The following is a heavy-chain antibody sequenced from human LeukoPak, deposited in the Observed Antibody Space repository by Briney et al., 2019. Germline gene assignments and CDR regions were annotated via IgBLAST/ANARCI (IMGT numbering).Heavy chain of an antibody. CDR3: ARVELPGPPYYYYGMDV. J-gene: IGHJ6*02. V-gene: IGHV4-59*01. CDR2: IYYSGST. D-gene: IGHD1-7*01. Sequence: SETLSLTCTVSGGSISSYYWSWIRQPPGKGLEWIGYIYYSGSTNYNPSLKSRVTISVDTSKNQFSLKLSSVTAADTAVYYCARVELPGPPYYYYGMDVWGQGTTVTVSS. CDR1: GGSISSYY.